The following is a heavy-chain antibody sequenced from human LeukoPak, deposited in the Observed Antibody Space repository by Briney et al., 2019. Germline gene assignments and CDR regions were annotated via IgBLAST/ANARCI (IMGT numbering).Heavy chain of an antibody. CDR1: GGSISSSNW. CDR3: ARKGDLAYLDL. Sequence: SETLSLTCAVSGGSISSSNWWSWVRQPPGKGLEWIGEIYHSGSTNYNPSLKSRVTISVDKSKNQFSLQLNSVTPEDTAVYYCARKGDLAYLDLWGRGTLVTVS. CDR2: IYHSGST. J-gene: IGHJ2*01. D-gene: IGHD5-24*01. V-gene: IGHV4-4*02.